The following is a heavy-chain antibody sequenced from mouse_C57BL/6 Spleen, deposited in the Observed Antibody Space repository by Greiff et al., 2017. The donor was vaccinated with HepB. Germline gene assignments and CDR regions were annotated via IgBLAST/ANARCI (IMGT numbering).Heavy chain of an antibody. Sequence: QVQLQQPGAELVRPGSSVKLSCKASGYTFTSYWMDWVKQRPGQGLEWIGNIYPSDSETHYNQKFEDKATLTVDKSSSTAYMQLSSLTSEDSAVYYCARSYYDYDGFDYWGQGTTLTVSS. D-gene: IGHD2-4*01. CDR3: ARSYYDYDGFDY. V-gene: IGHV1-61*01. CDR2: IYPSDSET. J-gene: IGHJ2*01. CDR1: GYTFTSYW.